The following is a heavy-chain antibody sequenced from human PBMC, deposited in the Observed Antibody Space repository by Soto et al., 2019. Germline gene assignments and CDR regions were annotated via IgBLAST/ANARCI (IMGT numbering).Heavy chain of an antibody. V-gene: IGHV4-30-4*01. CDR1: GGSINSADYY. CDR3: ARVHLGASYILASGRMFHL. Sequence: QMQLQESGPGLVKPSQTLSLTCTVSGGSINSADYYWSWVRQPPGKGLEWIGFLHYSGSLYYSPSLRSRSTLSLDTSKNQFSLTMNSVTDADTAIYFCARVHLGASYILASGRMFHLWGQGILVAVSS. J-gene: IGHJ4*02. CDR2: LHYSGSL. D-gene: IGHD3-16*01.